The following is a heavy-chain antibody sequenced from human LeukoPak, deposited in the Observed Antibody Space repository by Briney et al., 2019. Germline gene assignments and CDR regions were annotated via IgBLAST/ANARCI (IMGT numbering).Heavy chain of an antibody. D-gene: IGHD1-1*01. CDR2: ISDDGSRQ. V-gene: IGHV3-30-3*01. CDR3: ARMATAFDY. J-gene: IGHJ4*02. Sequence: GGSLRLSCAATGFTFSNYAIHWGRQAPGKGLEWVAFISDDGSRQHYADSVKGRFTISRDNSKNTLNLQMNSLRAEDTAVYYCARMATAFDYWGQGTLVTVSS. CDR1: GFTFSNYA.